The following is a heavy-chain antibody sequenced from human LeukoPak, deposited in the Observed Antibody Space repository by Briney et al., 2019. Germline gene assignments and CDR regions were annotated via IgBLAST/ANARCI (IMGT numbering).Heavy chain of an antibody. CDR2: IYYSGST. D-gene: IGHD3-10*01. V-gene: IGHV4-39*01. Sequence: SETLSLTCTVSGGSISSSSYYWGWIRQPPGKGLEWIGSIYYSGSTYYDPSLKSRVTISVDTSKNQFSPKLSSVTAADTAVYYCARRAPLWFEAEYFQHWGQGTLVTVSS. J-gene: IGHJ1*01. CDR1: GGSISSSSYY. CDR3: ARRAPLWFEAEYFQH.